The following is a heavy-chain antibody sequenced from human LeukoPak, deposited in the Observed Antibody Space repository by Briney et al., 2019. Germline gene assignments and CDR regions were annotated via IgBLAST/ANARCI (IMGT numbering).Heavy chain of an antibody. CDR1: GGSISRYY. CDR3: ARVDIVALNMDV. J-gene: IGHJ6*03. CDR2: IYYSGST. D-gene: IGHD5-12*01. Sequence: SETLSLTCTVSGGSISRYYWGWIRQPPGKGLEWIGSIYYSGSTYYNPSLKSRVTISVDTSKNQFSLKLSSVTAADTAVYYCARVDIVALNMDVWGKGTTVTVSS. V-gene: IGHV4-39*07.